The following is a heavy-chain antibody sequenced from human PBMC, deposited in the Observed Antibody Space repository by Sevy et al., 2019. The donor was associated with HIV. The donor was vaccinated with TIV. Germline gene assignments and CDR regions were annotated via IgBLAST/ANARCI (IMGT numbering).Heavy chain of an antibody. Sequence: ASVKVSCKASGGTFSSYAISWVRQAPGQGLEWMGGIIPIFGTANYAQKFQGRVTITADKSTSTAYMELSSLRSEDTAGYYCAGGRRGPPGTVAGTGDAFDIWGQGTMVTVSS. CDR2: IIPIFGTA. D-gene: IGHD6-19*01. J-gene: IGHJ3*02. CDR3: AGGRRGPPGTVAGTGDAFDI. CDR1: GGTFSSYA. V-gene: IGHV1-69*06.